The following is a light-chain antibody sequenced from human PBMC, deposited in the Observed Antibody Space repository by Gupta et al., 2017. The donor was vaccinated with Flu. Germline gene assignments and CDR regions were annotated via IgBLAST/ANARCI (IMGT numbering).Light chain of an antibody. J-gene: IGKJ1*01. CDR2: DAS. V-gene: IGKV3-11*01. CDR1: QSVSSY. CDR3: QQRSNWPPLWT. Sequence: EIVLTQSPATLSLSPGERATLSCRASQSVSSYLAWYQQKPGQAPRLLIYDASNRATGIPARFSGSGYGTDFTLTISSLEPEDFAVYYCQQRSNWPPLWTFGQGTKVEIK.